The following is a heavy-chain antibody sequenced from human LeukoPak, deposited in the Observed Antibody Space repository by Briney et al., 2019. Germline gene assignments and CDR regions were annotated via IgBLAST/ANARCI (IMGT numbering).Heavy chain of an antibody. Sequence: GGSLRLSCAASGFTFSSYWMHWVRQAPGKGLVWVSRINHDGSSTSYADSVKGRFTISRDNSKNTLYLQMNSLRGEDTAVYYCARGSKSYGDYIRSRIYYIDYWGQGTLVTVSS. CDR2: INHDGSST. D-gene: IGHD4-17*01. V-gene: IGHV3-74*01. CDR3: ARGSKSYGDYIRSRIYYIDY. CDR1: GFTFSSYW. J-gene: IGHJ4*02.